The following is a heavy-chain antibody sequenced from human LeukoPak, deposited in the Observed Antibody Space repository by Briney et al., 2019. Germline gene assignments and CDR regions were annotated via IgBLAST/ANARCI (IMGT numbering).Heavy chain of an antibody. J-gene: IGHJ2*01. CDR2: ISGSVGTI. D-gene: IGHD6-25*01. V-gene: IGHV3-23*01. CDR3: AKDLSGYGPYWYFDL. Sequence: GGSLRLSCAASGFTFSSYGMSWVRQAPGKGLEWVSSISGSVGTIHYADSVKGRFTISRDNSKNTLYLQMNNLRAEDSAVYYCAKDLSGYGPYWYFDLWGRGTLVTVSS. CDR1: GFTFSSYG.